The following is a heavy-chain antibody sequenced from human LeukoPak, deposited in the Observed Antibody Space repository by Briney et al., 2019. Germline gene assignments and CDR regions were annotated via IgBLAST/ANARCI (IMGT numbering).Heavy chain of an antibody. Sequence: PGGSLRLSCATSGFTFSYYWMTWVRQAPGKGLEWVANIKQDGSEKYYVDSVKGRFTISRDNAEKSVYLQMNSLRAEDTAVYYCAREPSAAGYSDAFDYWAREPWSPSPQ. CDR2: IKQDGSEK. CDR1: GFTFSYYW. CDR3: AREPSAAGYSDAFDY. D-gene: IGHD5-18*01. J-gene: IGHJ4*02. V-gene: IGHV3-7*03.